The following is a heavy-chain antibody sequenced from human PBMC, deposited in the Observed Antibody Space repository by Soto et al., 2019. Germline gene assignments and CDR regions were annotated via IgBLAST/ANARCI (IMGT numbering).Heavy chain of an antibody. Sequence: QVRLQESGPGLVRPSETLSLTCTVSGVSSTSFYWSWIRQSPGKGLEWIGYIFDNGDVKYNPSPMSRLTMSIDISKNEFSLRLKSVTAADTAMYYCARGWGSKWYYFDSWGEGTLVTVSS. CDR2: IFDNGDV. J-gene: IGHJ4*02. D-gene: IGHD3-16*01. CDR1: GVSSTSFY. CDR3: ARGWGSKWYYFDS. V-gene: IGHV4-59*01.